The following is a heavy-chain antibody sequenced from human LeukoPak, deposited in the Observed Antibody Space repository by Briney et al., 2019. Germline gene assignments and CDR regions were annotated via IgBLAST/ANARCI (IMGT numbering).Heavy chain of an antibody. V-gene: IGHV3-30*18. CDR3: AKDGFDY. CDR1: GFTFSSYG. CDR2: ISYDGSNK. J-gene: IGHJ4*02. Sequence: GGSLRLSCAASGFTFSSYGMHWVRQAPGKGLEWVAVISYDGSNKYYADSVKGRFTISRGNSKNTLYLQMNSLRAEDTAVYYCAKDGFDYWGQGTLVTVSS.